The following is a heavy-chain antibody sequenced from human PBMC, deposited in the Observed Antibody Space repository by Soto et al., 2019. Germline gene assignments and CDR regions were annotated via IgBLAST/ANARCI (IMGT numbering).Heavy chain of an antibody. CDR2: IYYSGNT. Sequence: SETLSLTCTISGGSIINYYWNWIRQPPGKGLEWIGYIYYSGNTNYNPSLKSRVTISVDRSKNQFSLKLTSVTAADTAVYFCARDGRLMLRGFSFYNGMDVWGQGTTVTVSS. CDR3: ARDGRLMLRGFSFYNGMDV. J-gene: IGHJ6*02. V-gene: IGHV4-59*01. D-gene: IGHD3-10*01. CDR1: GGSIINYY.